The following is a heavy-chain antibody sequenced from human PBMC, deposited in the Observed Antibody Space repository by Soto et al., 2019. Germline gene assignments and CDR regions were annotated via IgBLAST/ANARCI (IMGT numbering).Heavy chain of an antibody. CDR1: GGSVSSSNYY. CDR3: ATSGHRYYFSHMDV. J-gene: IGHJ6*03. Sequence: QLQLQESGPGLVKPSESLSLTCTVSGGSVSSSNYYWDWIRQPPGKGLEWIGNIYYGGSTYYNPSVSSRFTMSVEASKHQLSLCLTSVTAADTAVYYWATSGHRYYFSHMDVWGQGTTVTVSS. CDR2: IYYGGST. V-gene: IGHV4-39*01.